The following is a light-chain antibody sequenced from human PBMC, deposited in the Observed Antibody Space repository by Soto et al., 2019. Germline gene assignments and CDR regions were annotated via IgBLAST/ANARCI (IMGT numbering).Light chain of an antibody. Sequence: QSALTQPASVSGSPGQSITISCTGTSSDVGAYDFVSWYQQHPDKAPKLMIYEVSNRPSGVSNRFSGSKSVNTATLTISGLQAEDEADYYCCSYTSSSTRVFGTGTKVPVL. J-gene: IGLJ1*01. CDR1: SSDVGAYDF. V-gene: IGLV2-14*03. CDR2: EVS. CDR3: CSYTSSSTRV.